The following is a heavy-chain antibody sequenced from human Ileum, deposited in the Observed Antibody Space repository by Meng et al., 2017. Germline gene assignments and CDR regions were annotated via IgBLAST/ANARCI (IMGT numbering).Heavy chain of an antibody. CDR2: IYYSGST. Sequence: QVQLQESGPGLGKPSETLSRTCTVSGGSISIGDSYWSWVRQPPGKGLEWIGYIYYSGSTYYNPSLKSRAIMSVDTSKNHFSLKLSSVTAADTAVYYCARDRGGSYYFDYWGQGTLVTVSS. J-gene: IGHJ4*02. CDR1: GGSISIGDSY. D-gene: IGHD2-15*01. V-gene: IGHV4-30-4*01. CDR3: ARDRGGSYYFDY.